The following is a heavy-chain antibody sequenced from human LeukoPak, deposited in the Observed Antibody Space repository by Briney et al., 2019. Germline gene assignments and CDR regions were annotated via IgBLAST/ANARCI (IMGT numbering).Heavy chain of an antibody. CDR2: ISGSGGST. CDR1: GFTFSSYA. J-gene: IGHJ4*02. D-gene: IGHD3-22*01. V-gene: IGHV3-23*01. CDR3: AKFFGVGYYDSSGYPY. Sequence: PGGSPRLSCAASGFTFSSYAMSWVRQAPGKGLEWVSAISGSGGSTYYADSVKGRFTISRDNSKNTLYLQMNSLRAEDTAVYYCAKFFGVGYYDSSGYPYWGQGTLVTVSS.